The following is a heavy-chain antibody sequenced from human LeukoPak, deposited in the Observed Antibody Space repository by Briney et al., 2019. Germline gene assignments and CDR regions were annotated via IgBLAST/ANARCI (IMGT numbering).Heavy chain of an antibody. V-gene: IGHV1-69*01. CDR1: GGTFSSYT. D-gene: IGHD2-2*01. CDR2: IIPMFGTA. CDR3: ARDSGSGIVVVPAAPGAFDI. J-gene: IGHJ3*02. Sequence: SVKVSCKASGGTFSSYTISWVRQAPGQGLECMGGIIPMFGTANYAQKFQGRVTVTADESTSTAYMELSSLRSEDTAVYYCARDSGSGIVVVPAAPGAFDIWGQGTMVTVSS.